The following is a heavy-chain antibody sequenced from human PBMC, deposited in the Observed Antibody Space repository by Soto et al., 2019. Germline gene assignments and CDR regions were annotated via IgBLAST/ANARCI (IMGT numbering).Heavy chain of an antibody. V-gene: IGHV4-59*01. J-gene: IGHJ4*02. Sequence: PSETLSLTCTVSGGSISSYYWSWIRQPPGKGLEWIGYIYYSGSTNYNPSLKSRVTISVDTSKNQFSLKLSSVTAADTAVYYCARGITLPPPIDYWGQGTLVTVSS. CDR1: GGSISSYY. CDR3: ARGITLPPPIDY. CDR2: IYYSGST. D-gene: IGHD1-20*01.